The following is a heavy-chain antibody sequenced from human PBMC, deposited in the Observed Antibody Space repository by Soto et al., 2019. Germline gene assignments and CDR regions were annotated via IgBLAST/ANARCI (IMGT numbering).Heavy chain of an antibody. Sequence: QVQLVQSGAEVKKPWSSVKVSCKASGGTFSSYAISWVRQAPGQGLEWMGGIIPIFGTANYAQKFQGRVTITADESTSTAYMELSSLRSEHTAVYYCARTYDYVWGSYRWDAFDIWGQGTMVTVSS. V-gene: IGHV1-69*01. CDR2: IIPIFGTA. CDR1: GGTFSSYA. J-gene: IGHJ3*02. D-gene: IGHD3-16*02. CDR3: ARTYDYVWGSYRWDAFDI.